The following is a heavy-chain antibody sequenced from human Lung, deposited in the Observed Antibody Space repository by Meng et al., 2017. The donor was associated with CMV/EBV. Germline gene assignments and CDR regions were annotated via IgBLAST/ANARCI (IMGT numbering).Heavy chain of an antibody. CDR3: AGDLLGYSAYGVRYFDL. CDR2: ISGTSSTI. Sequence: FTFSDHYMSWIRQTPGNGLEWLSYISGTSSTIYEASSVKGRFTVSRDNAKKSLYLQMNSLRAEDTAVYYCAGDLLGYSAYGVRYFDLWGRGTLVTVSS. CDR1: FTFSDHY. D-gene: IGHD5-12*01. J-gene: IGHJ2*01. V-gene: IGHV3-11*01.